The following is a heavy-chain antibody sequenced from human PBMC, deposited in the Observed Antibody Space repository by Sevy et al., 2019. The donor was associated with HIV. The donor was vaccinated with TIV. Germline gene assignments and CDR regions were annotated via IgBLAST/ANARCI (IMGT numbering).Heavy chain of an antibody. CDR1: GGSISSGGYY. D-gene: IGHD5-18*01. V-gene: IGHV4-31*03. Sequence: SETLSLTCTVSGGSISSGGYYWSWIRQHPGKGLEWIGYIYYSGSTYYNPSLKSRVTISVDTSKNQFSLKLGSVTAADTAVYYCARDGDTAMDTLGRWRSMDVWGQGTTVTVSS. CDR2: IYYSGST. J-gene: IGHJ6*02. CDR3: ARDGDTAMDTLGRWRSMDV.